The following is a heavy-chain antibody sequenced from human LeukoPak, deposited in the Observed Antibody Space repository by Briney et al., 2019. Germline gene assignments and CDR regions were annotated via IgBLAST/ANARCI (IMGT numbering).Heavy chain of an antibody. J-gene: IGHJ5*02. D-gene: IGHD3-3*01. CDR1: GGSLSGYY. V-gene: IGHV4-34*01. CDR3: ARVGSGYYTYWFDP. CDR2: IRHSGTT. Sequence: SETLSLTCGVHGGSLSGYYWSWIRQTPGKGLEWIGEIRHSGTTKYNPSLNSRVTISLDTSNNQVSLELSSVTAADTAVYYCARVGSGYYTYWFDPWGQGTLVTVSS.